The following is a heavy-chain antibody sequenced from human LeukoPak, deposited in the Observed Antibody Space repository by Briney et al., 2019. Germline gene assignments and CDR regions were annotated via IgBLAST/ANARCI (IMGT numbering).Heavy chain of an antibody. Sequence: PGGPLRLSCGTSGFTFSGYWMTWVRQAPGKGLEWVANIKQDGSEKKYVDSVKGRFTISRDNARNSLYLQMNSLRAEDTAVYYCARLYCSSTSCYYLDYWGQGTLVTVSS. CDR3: ARLYCSSTSCYYLDY. V-gene: IGHV3-7*01. J-gene: IGHJ4*02. D-gene: IGHD2-2*01. CDR2: IKQDGSEK. CDR1: GFTFSGYW.